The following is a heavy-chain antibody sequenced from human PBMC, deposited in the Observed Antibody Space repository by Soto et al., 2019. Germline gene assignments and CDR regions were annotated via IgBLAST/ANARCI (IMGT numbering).Heavy chain of an antibody. CDR2: MNPNNGNT. V-gene: IGHV1-8*01. CDR1: GYTFTSYD. D-gene: IGHD1-7*01. Sequence: QVQLVQSGAEVKKPGASVKVSCKASGYTFTSYDINWVRQATGQGLEWMGWMNPNNGNTGYSQKFQGRVTMTRDTSISTAYMDLSSLRSEDTAVYYCARDLNWNYGVQYYHGMDVWGQGTTVTVSS. J-gene: IGHJ6*02. CDR3: ARDLNWNYGVQYYHGMDV.